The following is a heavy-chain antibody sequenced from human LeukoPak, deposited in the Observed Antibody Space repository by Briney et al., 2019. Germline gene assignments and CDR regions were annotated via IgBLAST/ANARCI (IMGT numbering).Heavy chain of an antibody. J-gene: IGHJ6*03. CDR2: ISGSDGST. Sequence: GGSLRLSCAASGFTFSNYAMNWVRQAPGKGLEWVSGISGSDGSTYYADSVKGWFTISTDNSRNTLYLQMSSLRPEDTAVYYCAKAPTGYANFCYMDVWGKGTTVTVSS. D-gene: IGHD1-1*01. CDR3: AKAPTGYANFCYMDV. CDR1: GFTFSNYA. V-gene: IGHV3-23*01.